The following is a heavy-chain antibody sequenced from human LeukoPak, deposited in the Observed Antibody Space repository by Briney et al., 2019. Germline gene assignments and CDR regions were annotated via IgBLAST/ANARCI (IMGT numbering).Heavy chain of an antibody. J-gene: IGHJ3*01. CDR1: GFTFSNYW. V-gene: IGHV3-7*01. Sequence: GGSLRLSCAASGFTFSNYWMTWVRQAPGKGLEWVANIKQDGSEKYFVDSVKGRFSISRDNAKNSLYLQMNSLRAEDTAVYYCARDYYYDSSGYIPAGDAIAFWGQGTMVTVSS. CDR2: IKQDGSEK. CDR3: ARDYYYDSSGYIPAGDAIAF. D-gene: IGHD3-22*01.